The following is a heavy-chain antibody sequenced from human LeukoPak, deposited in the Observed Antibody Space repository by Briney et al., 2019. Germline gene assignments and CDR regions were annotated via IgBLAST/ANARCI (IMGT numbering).Heavy chain of an antibody. CDR3: TRQGHYYDSSGYYYVDY. Sequence: GGSLRLSXAASGFTFSGSAMHWVRQASGKGLEWVGRIRSKANSYATAYAASVKGRFTISRDDSKNTAYLQMNSLKTEDTAVYYCTRQGHYYDSSGYYYVDYWGQGTLVTVSS. V-gene: IGHV3-73*01. CDR2: IRSKANSYAT. J-gene: IGHJ4*02. CDR1: GFTFSGSA. D-gene: IGHD3-22*01.